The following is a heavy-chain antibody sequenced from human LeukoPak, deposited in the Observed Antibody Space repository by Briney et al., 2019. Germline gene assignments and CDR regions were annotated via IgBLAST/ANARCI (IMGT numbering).Heavy chain of an antibody. CDR2: MNPNSGNT. CDR1: GYTFTSYD. CDR3: ARGPLVRLPSSFDP. J-gene: IGHJ5*02. V-gene: IGHV1-8*01. D-gene: IGHD3-16*02. Sequence: GASVKVSCKASGYTFTSYDINWVRQATGQGLEWMGWMNPNSGNTGSAQRFLCRITMTRDTSISTAYMELSSLRSEDTAVYYCARGPLVRLPSSFDPWGQGTLVTVSS.